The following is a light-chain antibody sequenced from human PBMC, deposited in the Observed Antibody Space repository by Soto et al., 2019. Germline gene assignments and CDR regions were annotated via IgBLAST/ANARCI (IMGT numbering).Light chain of an antibody. V-gene: IGKV1-5*03. Sequence: DIQMTQSPSTLSGSVGDRVTITCRASQTISSWLAWYQQKPGKAPKLLIYKASTLKSGVPSRFSGSGSGTEFTLTISSLQPDDFATYYCQHYNSYSEEFGKGTKVELK. CDR1: QTISSW. CDR2: KAS. J-gene: IGKJ1*01. CDR3: QHYNSYSEE.